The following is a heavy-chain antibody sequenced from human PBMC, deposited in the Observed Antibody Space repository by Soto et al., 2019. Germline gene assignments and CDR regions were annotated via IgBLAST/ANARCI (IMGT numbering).Heavy chain of an antibody. CDR3: VKDLTVATIRGIIDY. J-gene: IGHJ4*02. V-gene: IGHV3-23*01. Sequence: DVQLLESGGGLVQPGGSLRLSCAASGFTFSSYAVSWVRQAPGKGLEWVSVISGSGDSTYYADSVKGRFTISRDNSKNTLYLQMNSLRAEDTAVYYCVKDLTVATIRGIIDYWGQGTLVTVSS. CDR2: ISGSGDST. CDR1: GFTFSSYA. D-gene: IGHD5-12*01.